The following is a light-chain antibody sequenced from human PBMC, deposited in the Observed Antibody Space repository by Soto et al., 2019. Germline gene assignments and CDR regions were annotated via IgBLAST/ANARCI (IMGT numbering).Light chain of an antibody. J-gene: IGLJ2*01. CDR2: DVN. V-gene: IGLV2-14*01. Sequence: QSALTQPASVSGSPGQSITISCTGTSSDVGGYNYVSWYQQHPGKAPKLMIYDVNNRPSGVSNRFSGSKSGNTASLTMSGLQAEDEADYYCSSYTGSSTYVVFGGGTKLTVL. CDR3: SSYTGSSTYVV. CDR1: SSDVGGYNY.